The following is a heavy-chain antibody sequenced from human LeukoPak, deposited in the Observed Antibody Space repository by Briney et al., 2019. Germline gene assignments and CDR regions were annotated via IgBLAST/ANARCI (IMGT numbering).Heavy chain of an antibody. CDR1: GFAFSNYN. CDR2: ISYDGSNK. CDR3: AKQHQSSSSTWQLYVHY. J-gene: IGHJ4*02. D-gene: IGHD6-13*01. Sequence: GGSLRLSCAASGFAFSNYNMNWVRQAPGKGLEWVAAISYDGSNKYYADSVKGRFTISRDNSKNTLYLQMNSLRPEDTAIYYCAKQHQSSSSTWQLYVHYWGQGALVTVSS. V-gene: IGHV3-30*18.